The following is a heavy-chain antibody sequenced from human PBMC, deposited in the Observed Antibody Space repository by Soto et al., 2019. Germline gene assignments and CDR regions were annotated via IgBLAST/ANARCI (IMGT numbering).Heavy chain of an antibody. CDR2: SRWKSGHG. Sequence: GRSLRLSCAASGFTFGDYAMHRVRQAPGKGLDWVSSSRWKSGHGAYADSLKGRCSSSRDNAKNSLYLQINTLRPDDTAWDYGGQGAHFSIAQTFDYCRKGILVT. J-gene: IGHJ4*02. D-gene: IGHD3-3*02. V-gene: IGHV3-9*01. CDR3: GQGAHFSIAQTFDY. CDR1: GFTFGDYA.